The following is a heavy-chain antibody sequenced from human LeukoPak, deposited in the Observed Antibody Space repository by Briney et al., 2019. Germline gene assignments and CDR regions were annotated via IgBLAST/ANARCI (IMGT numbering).Heavy chain of an antibody. CDR2: IYHSGST. CDR1: GGSISSGGYS. D-gene: IGHD2-15*01. Sequence: RPSETLSLTCAVSGGSISSGGYSWSWIRQPPGKGLEWIGYIYHSGSTNYNPSLKSRVTISVDTSKNQFSLKLSSVTAADTAVYYCARVVAHTEYYYYGMDVWGQGTTVTVSS. V-gene: IGHV4-30-2*01. CDR3: ARVVAHTEYYYYGMDV. J-gene: IGHJ6*02.